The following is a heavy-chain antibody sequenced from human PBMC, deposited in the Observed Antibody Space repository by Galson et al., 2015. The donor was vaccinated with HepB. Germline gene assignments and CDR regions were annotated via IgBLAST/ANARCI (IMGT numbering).Heavy chain of an antibody. CDR3: RNDDYGAVGKYHYGMDV. CDR2: ISFDGGNK. CDR1: GFPFSCYG. V-gene: IGHV3-30*18. J-gene: IGHJ6*02. Sequence: SLRLSCAGSGFPFSCYGMDWVRQVPGKGLEWVAVISFDGGNKYYADSVRGRFTISRDNSKNTLYLQMNSLRAEDTAVYYCRNDDYGAVGKYHYGMDVWGQGTTVTVSS. D-gene: IGHD4-17*01.